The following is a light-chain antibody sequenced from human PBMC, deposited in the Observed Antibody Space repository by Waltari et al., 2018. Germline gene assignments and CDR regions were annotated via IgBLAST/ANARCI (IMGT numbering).Light chain of an antibody. CDR2: EVS. V-gene: IGLV2-8*01. CDR3: SSYVANNNPV. J-gene: IGLJ2*01. CDR1: SSDIGTYNF. Sequence: QSALTQPAAVSGSPGPSITISCTGTSSDIGTYNFFSWYQQHPGKAPRLIIYEVSERPSGVPDRFSGSKSGNTASLTVSGLQAEDEADYYCSSYVANNNPVFGGGTKLTVL.